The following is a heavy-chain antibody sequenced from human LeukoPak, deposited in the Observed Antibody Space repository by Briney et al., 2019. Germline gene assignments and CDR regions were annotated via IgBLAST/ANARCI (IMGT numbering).Heavy chain of an antibody. CDR2: IYYSGST. V-gene: IGHV4-39*01. CDR1: GGSISSSSYY. Sequence: PSETLSLTCTVSGGSISSSSYYWGWIRQPPGKGLEWIGSIYYSGSTYYNPSLKSRVTISVDTSKNQFSLKLSSVTAADTAVYYCARHLLWFGELLRFDYWGQGTLVTVSS. CDR3: ARHLLWFGELLRFDY. J-gene: IGHJ4*02. D-gene: IGHD3-10*01.